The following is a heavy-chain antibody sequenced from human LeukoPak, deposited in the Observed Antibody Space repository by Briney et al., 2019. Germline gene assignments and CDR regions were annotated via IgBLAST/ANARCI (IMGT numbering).Heavy chain of an antibody. J-gene: IGHJ4*02. D-gene: IGHD3-3*01. V-gene: IGHV4-61*02. CDR2: IYTSGST. Sequence: PSQTLSLTCTVSGGSISSGSYYWSWIRQPAGKGLEWIGRIYTSGSTNYNPSLKSRVTISVDTSKNQFSLKLSSVTAADTAVYYSARGSPTYLEWLSTFDYWGQGTLVTVSS. CDR3: ARGSPTYLEWLSTFDY. CDR1: GGSISSGSYY.